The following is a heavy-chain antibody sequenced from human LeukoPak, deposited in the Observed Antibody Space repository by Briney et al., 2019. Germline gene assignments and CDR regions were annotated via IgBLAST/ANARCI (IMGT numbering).Heavy chain of an antibody. V-gene: IGHV4-61*02. Sequence: PSQTLSLTCTVSGGSISSGSYYWTWIRQPAGKGLEWIGRIYTSGSTNHNPSLKSRVTISLDTSKNQFSLKLISVTAADTAVYFCARERTDTSMDYWDQGTLVTVSS. CDR2: IYTSGST. J-gene: IGHJ4*02. CDR3: ARERTDTSMDY. D-gene: IGHD5-18*01. CDR1: GGSISSGSYY.